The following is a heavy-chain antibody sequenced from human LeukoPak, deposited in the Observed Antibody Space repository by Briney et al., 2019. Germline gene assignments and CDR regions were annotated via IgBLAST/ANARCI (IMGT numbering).Heavy chain of an antibody. Sequence: SETLSLTCTVSGGSTTYYYWSWIRQPPGRGLEWIGYIHYTGTTNYNSSLKSRVTISVDTSKNQFSLKLSSVTAADTAVYYCARRAGYSSSWYELYYFDYWGQGTLVTVSS. D-gene: IGHD6-13*01. CDR1: GGSTTYYY. CDR2: IHYTGTT. V-gene: IGHV4-59*01. J-gene: IGHJ4*02. CDR3: ARRAGYSSSWYELYYFDY.